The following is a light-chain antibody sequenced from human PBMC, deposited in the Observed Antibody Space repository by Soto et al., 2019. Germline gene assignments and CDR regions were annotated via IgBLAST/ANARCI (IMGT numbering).Light chain of an antibody. CDR2: EDN. CDR1: SGSIASGY. V-gene: IGLV6-57*02. CDR3: QSSDGNNMV. Sequence: NFILTQPHSVSESPGKTVTISCTGSSGSIASGYVQWYQQRPGSAPTTLIYEDNRRPAGVPDRFSGSIDSSSNSASLTISGLRPEDEADYYCQSSDGNNMVFGGGTKVTVL. J-gene: IGLJ2*01.